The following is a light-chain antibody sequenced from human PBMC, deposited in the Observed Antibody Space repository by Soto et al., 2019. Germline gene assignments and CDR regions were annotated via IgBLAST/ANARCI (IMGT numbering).Light chain of an antibody. Sequence: DVQMTQSPSSVSASVGDRVTITCRASQGISGYLAWYQQKPGEAPKLLIYAASSLQSGVPSRFSGSGSRTDFTLTISSLQPEDFATYYCQHASNYPLTFGGGTKVETK. CDR2: AAS. J-gene: IGKJ4*01. CDR1: QGISGY. V-gene: IGKV1-12*01. CDR3: QHASNYPLT.